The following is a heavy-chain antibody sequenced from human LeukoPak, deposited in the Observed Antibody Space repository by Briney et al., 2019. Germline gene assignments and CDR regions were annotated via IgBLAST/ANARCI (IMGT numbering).Heavy chain of an antibody. D-gene: IGHD6-19*01. V-gene: IGHV4-34*01. CDR2: INHSGST. J-gene: IGHJ4*02. CDR3: ATPRYSSGWYYPY. CDR1: GGSFSGYY. Sequence: SETLSLTCAVYGGSFSGYYWSWIRQPPGKGLEWIGEINHSGSTNYNPSLKSRVTISVDTSKNQFSLKLSSVTAADTAVYYCATPRYSSGWYYPYWGQGTLVTVSS.